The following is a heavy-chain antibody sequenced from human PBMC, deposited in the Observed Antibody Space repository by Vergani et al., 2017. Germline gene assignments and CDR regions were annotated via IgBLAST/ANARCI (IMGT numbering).Heavy chain of an antibody. CDR3: TRGPRYCGDCSCCWRRDHHYYGMDV. D-gene: IGHD2-21*01. V-gene: IGHV3-15*01. CDR2: IKSTFDSGTT. CDR1: GFSFRNAW. Sequence: EVQLVESGGGIVKPGGSLRLSCVASGFSFRNAWMNWVRRTPGKGLEWVGRIKSTFDSGTTDYAAAVKGRFTISRDDSTNTLFLQMNGLKTEDIGVYYCTRGPRYCGDCSCCWRRDHHYYGMDVWVEGSTVAVCS. J-gene: IGHJ6*04.